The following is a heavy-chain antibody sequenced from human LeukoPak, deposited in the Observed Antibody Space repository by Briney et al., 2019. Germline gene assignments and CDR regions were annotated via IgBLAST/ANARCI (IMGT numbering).Heavy chain of an antibody. CDR3: ARGSGCSGGSCYSHWFDP. CDR2: ISAYNGNT. CDR1: GYTFTSYG. V-gene: IGHV1-18*01. Sequence: EASVKVSCKASGYTFTSYGISWVRQAPGQGLEWMGWISAYNGNTNYAQKLQGRVTITTDTSTSTAYMELRSLRSDDTAVYYCARGSGCSGGSCYSHWFDPWGQGTLVTVSS. J-gene: IGHJ5*02. D-gene: IGHD2-15*01.